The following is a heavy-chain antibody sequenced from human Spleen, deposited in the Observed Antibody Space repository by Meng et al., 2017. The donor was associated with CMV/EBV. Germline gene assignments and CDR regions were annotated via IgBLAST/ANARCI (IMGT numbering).Heavy chain of an antibody. CDR3: ARSQHGSVSLDYYYGMDV. CDR1: GFTFRSHS. J-gene: IGHJ6*02. CDR2: INNNGGST. D-gene: IGHD3-10*01. V-gene: IGHV3-64*02. Sequence: GEYLMIHCVAPGFTFRSHSMNWVRQAPGKGLEYVSAINNNGGSTYYADSVKGRFTISRDNSKNTLYLQMGSLRAEDMAVYYCARSQHGSVSLDYYYGMDVWGQGTTVTVSS.